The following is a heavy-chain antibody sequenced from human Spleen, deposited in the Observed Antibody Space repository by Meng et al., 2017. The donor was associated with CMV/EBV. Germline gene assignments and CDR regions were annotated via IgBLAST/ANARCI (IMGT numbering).Heavy chain of an antibody. D-gene: IGHD7-27*01. CDR1: GSTFTPHY. CDR2: IQPHRGDT. V-gene: IGHV1-2*02. J-gene: IGHJ4*02. CDR3: ARDNNWGPDY. Sequence: SCMASGSTFTPHYFHGVRQAPGEGLEWMGWIQPHRGDTNYAQKFQGRVTLTRDTSINTGYMELTRLTSDDTAVYYCARDNNWGPDYWGQGTLVTVSS.